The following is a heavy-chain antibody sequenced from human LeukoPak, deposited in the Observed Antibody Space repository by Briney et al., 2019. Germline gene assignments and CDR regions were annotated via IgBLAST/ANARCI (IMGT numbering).Heavy chain of an antibody. CDR2: ISGSGSTF. D-gene: IGHD6-13*01. Sequence: QSGGSLRLSCAASGFAFSSYEINWVRQVPGKGLEWVAHISGSGSTFYYAESVKGRFTISRDNPKNSLYLQMNSLTAEDTAIYYCARDGFGSSGYIDFWGRGTLVTVSS. CDR1: GFAFSSYE. CDR3: ARDGFGSSGYIDF. J-gene: IGHJ4*02. V-gene: IGHV3-48*03.